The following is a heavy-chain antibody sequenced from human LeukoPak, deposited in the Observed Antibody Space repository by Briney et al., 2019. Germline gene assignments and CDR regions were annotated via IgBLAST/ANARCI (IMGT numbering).Heavy chain of an antibody. V-gene: IGHV3-66*01. CDR1: GFTVGSHY. J-gene: IGHJ1*01. D-gene: IGHD3-16*01. CDR3: ARVYWHDNGEYFQH. CDR2: IYSDDST. Sequence: GGSLRLSCAASGFTVGSHYISWVRQAPGKGLEWVLVIYSDDSTYSADSLKGRFTISRDISKNTLFLQMNSLRAEDTAVYYCARVYWHDNGEYFQHWGQGTLVTVSS.